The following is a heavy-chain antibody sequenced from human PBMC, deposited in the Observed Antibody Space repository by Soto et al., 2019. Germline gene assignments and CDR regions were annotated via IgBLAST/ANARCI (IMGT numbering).Heavy chain of an antibody. CDR2: IYSGGST. Sequence: EVQLVETGGGLIQPGGSLRLSCAASGFTVSSNYMSWVRQAPGKGLEWVSVIYSGGSTYYADSVKGRFTISRDNSKNTLYLQMNRLRGEDTAVYYCARDLGGSYYPSHGMDVWGQGTTVTVSS. CDR1: GFTVSSNY. J-gene: IGHJ6*02. CDR3: ARDLGGSYYPSHGMDV. D-gene: IGHD1-26*01. V-gene: IGHV3-53*02.